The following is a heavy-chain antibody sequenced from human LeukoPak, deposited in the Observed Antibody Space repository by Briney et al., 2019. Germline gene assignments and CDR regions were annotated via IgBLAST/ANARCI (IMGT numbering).Heavy chain of an antibody. D-gene: IGHD3-10*01. Sequence: ASVKVSCKASGYTFTGYYMHWVRQAPGQGLEWMGWINPNSGGTNYAQKFQGRVTMTRDTSISTAYMELSRLRSDDTAVYYCARDNTYYYGSGSYYSWGQGTLVTVSS. CDR1: GYTFTGYY. CDR3: ARDNTYYYGSGSYYS. CDR2: INPNSGGT. V-gene: IGHV1-2*02. J-gene: IGHJ5*02.